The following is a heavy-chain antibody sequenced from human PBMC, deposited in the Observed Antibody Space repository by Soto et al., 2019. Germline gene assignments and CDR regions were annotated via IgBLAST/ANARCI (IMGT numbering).Heavy chain of an antibody. V-gene: IGHV4-59*01. CDR3: ARDLFFDP. Sequence: SETLSLTCTVSVGSISSYYWSWIRQPPGKGLEWIGYIYYSGSTNYNPSLKSRVTISVDTSKNQFSLKLSSVTAADTAVYYCARDLFFDPWGQGTLVTSPQ. J-gene: IGHJ5*02. CDR1: VGSISSYY. CDR2: IYYSGST.